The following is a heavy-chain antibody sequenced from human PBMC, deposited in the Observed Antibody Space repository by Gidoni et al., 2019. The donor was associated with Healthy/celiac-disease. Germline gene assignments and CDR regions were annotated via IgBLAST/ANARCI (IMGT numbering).Heavy chain of an antibody. D-gene: IGHD6-19*01. CDR3: AKDGPLRAVAGPRGDAFDI. Sequence: EVQLLESGGGLVQPGGSLRLSCAASGFTFSSYAMRWVRQAPGKGLEWVSAISGSGGSTYYADSVKGRFTISRDNSKNTLYLQMNSLRAEDTAVYYCAKDGPLRAVAGPRGDAFDIWGQGTMVTVSS. V-gene: IGHV3-23*01. CDR1: GFTFSSYA. CDR2: ISGSGGST. J-gene: IGHJ3*02.